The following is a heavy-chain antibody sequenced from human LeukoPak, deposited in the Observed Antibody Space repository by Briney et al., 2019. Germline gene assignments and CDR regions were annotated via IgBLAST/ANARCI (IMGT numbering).Heavy chain of an antibody. V-gene: IGHV1-8*01. CDR1: GYTSTYND. CDR3: ARGRAAAD. D-gene: IGHD2-15*01. Sequence: ASVKVSCKASGYTSTYNDVNWVRQATGQGLEWMGWMNPGTANTGYTQKFQGRLAMTADTSINTAYMELSGLTCEDTAVYYCARGRAAADWGQGTLVTVSS. J-gene: IGHJ4*02. CDR2: MNPGTANT.